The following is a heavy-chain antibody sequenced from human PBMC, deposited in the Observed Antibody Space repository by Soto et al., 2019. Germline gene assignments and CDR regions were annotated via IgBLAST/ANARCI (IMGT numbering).Heavy chain of an antibody. CDR3: ARGDKGGFDL. V-gene: IGHV3-74*01. CDR2: IHSDGSST. J-gene: IGHJ3*01. D-gene: IGHD2-21*02. Sequence: EVQLVESVGGLVQREGSLRLSCAASGFTFNYYWMHWVRQAPGQGLVWVSHIHSDGSSTTYADSVKGRFTISRDNAKNTLYLQMNSLRAEDTAVYYCARGDKGGFDLWGQGTTVTVSS. CDR1: GFTFNYYW.